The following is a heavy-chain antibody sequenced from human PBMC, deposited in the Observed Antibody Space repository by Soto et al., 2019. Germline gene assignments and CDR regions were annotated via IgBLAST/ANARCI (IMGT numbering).Heavy chain of an antibody. Sequence: SETLSLTCTVSGGSISSYYWSWIRQPPGKGLEWIGYIYYSGSTNYNPSLKSRVTISVDTSKNQFSLKLSSVTAADTAVYYCARDTYGGNSGSVFDYWGQGTLVTVS. CDR3: ARDTYGGNSGSVFDY. CDR1: GGSISSYY. V-gene: IGHV4-59*01. D-gene: IGHD2-21*02. J-gene: IGHJ4*02. CDR2: IYYSGST.